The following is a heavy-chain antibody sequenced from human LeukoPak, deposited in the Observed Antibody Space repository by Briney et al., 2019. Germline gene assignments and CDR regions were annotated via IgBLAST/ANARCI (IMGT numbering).Heavy chain of an antibody. Sequence: SETLSLTCTVSGGSVSSGSYYWSWIRQPPGKGLEWIGYIYSSGSTNYKPSLKSRVTISKDTSKNQFSLKLTSVTAADAAVYYCARGSSISWSPYYFEYWGQGTLVTVSS. V-gene: IGHV4-61*01. CDR1: GGSVSSGSYY. CDR3: ARGSSISWSPYYFEY. J-gene: IGHJ4*02. D-gene: IGHD6-13*01. CDR2: IYSSGST.